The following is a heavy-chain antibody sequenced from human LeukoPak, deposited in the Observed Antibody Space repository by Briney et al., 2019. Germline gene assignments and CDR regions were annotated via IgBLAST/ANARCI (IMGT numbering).Heavy chain of an antibody. J-gene: IGHJ4*02. Sequence: ASVTVSCKASGYTFTSYSLHWVRQAPGQGLEWMGWINTNTGGTDYAQKFQGRVTMTRDTSISTAYMVLTRLTSDDTAVFYCARDEGTVSSPIDSRGQGTLVTVSS. CDR2: INTNTGGT. D-gene: IGHD1-1*01. V-gene: IGHV1-2*02. CDR3: ARDEGTVSSPIDS. CDR1: GYTFTSYS.